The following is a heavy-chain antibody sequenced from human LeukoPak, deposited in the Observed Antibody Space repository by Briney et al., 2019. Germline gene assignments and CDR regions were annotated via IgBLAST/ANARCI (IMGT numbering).Heavy chain of an antibody. CDR3: ARARIAAAANWFDP. D-gene: IGHD6-13*01. CDR2: ISSSSSYI. Sequence: GGSLRLSCAASGFTFSSYSMNWVRQAPGKGLEWVSSISSSSSYIYYADSVKGRFTISRDNAKNSLYLQMNSLRAEDTAVYYCARARIAAAANWFDPWGQGTLVTVSS. J-gene: IGHJ5*02. V-gene: IGHV3-21*01. CDR1: GFTFSSYS.